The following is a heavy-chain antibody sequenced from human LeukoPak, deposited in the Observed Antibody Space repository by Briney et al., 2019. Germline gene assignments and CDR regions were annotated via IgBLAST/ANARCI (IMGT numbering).Heavy chain of an antibody. Sequence: SETLALTCNVSGASISSGRNYWGWIRQSPGKGLEWIASIYYSGSSSYNPSLQSRLSISVDTTKNHTSLKLFSLPAADTALYYCARHLSGSAMMHYFDYWGQGNLVTASS. D-gene: IGHD5-18*01. J-gene: IGHJ4*02. CDR3: ARHLSGSAMMHYFDY. CDR2: IYYSGSS. CDR1: GASISSGRNY. V-gene: IGHV4-39*01.